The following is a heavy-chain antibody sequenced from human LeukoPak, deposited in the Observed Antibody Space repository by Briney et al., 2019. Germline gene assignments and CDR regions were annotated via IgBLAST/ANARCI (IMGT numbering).Heavy chain of an antibody. D-gene: IGHD3-10*01. J-gene: IGHJ4*02. CDR1: GYTFTSYY. CDR2: INSSGCST. CDR3: ARDTNPSSSSGYYGSGSYYNPLDY. Sequence: RASVKVSCKASGYTFTSYYMHWVRQAPGQGLEWMGIINSSGCSTSYAQRFQGRVTMTRDTSTSTVYMELSSLRPEDTAVYYCARDTNPSSSSGYYGSGSYYNPLDYWGQGTLVTVSS. V-gene: IGHV1-46*03.